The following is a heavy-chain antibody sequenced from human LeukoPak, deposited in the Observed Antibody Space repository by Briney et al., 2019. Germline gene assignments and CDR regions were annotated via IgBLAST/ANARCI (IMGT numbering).Heavy chain of an antibody. J-gene: IGHJ4*02. CDR2: ISPSGGRT. D-gene: IGHD3-10*01. CDR1: GFTFGNYA. V-gene: IGHV3-23*01. Sequence: PGGSLRLSCAASGFTFGNYALNWVRQPPGKGLEWVSNISPSGGRTDYADSVKGRFTISRENFKNMLYLQMNSLRAEDTALFHCATQFRYGSAAGPLDYWGQGTLVTVSS. CDR3: ATQFRYGSAAGPLDY.